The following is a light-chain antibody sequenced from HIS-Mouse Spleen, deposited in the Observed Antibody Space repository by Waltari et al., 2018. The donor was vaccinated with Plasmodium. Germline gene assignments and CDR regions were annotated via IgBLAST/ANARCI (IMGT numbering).Light chain of an antibody. CDR2: GAS. V-gene: IGKV3-15*01. CDR1: QSVSSN. Sequence: EIVMTQSPATLSVSPGDRAPLPCSASQSVSSNLAWYQQKPGQAPRLLIYGASTRATGIPARFSGSGSGTEFTLTISSLQSEDVAVYYCQQYNNWPPYTFGQGTKLEIK. CDR3: QQYNNWPPYT. J-gene: IGKJ2*01.